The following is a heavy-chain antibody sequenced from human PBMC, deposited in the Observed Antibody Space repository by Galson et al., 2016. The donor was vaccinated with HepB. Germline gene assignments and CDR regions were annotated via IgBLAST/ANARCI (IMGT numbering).Heavy chain of an antibody. CDR3: ARDAGYYGMDV. J-gene: IGHJ6*02. CDR1: GITLSRFA. V-gene: IGHV3-53*01. Sequence: SLRLSCAASGITLSRFAMHWVRQAPGKGLEWVSVVYSGGSTYYADAVKGRFTISSDNSKNTLYPQMNSLRAEDTAIEYCARDAGYYGMDVWGQGTTVTVSS. CDR2: VYSGGST.